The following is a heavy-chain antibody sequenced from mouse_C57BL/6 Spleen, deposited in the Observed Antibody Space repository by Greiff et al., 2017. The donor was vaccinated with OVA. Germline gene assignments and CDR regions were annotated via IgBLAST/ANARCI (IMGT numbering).Heavy chain of an antibody. CDR2: IYPSDSET. V-gene: IGHV1-61*01. CDR1: GYTFTSYW. CDR3: ARGRERGNYFDY. Sequence: QVQLQQPGAELVRPGSSVKLSCKASGYTFTSYWMDWVKQRPGQGLEWIGNIYPSDSETHYNQKFKDKATLTVDKSSSTAYMQLSSLTSEDSVVYYCARGRERGNYFDYWGQGTTLTVSS. J-gene: IGHJ2*01.